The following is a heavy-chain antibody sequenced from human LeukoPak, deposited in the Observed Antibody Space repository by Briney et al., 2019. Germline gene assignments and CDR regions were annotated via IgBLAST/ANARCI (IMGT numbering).Heavy chain of an antibody. J-gene: IGHJ4*02. CDR2: ISSSGSTI. CDR3: AREGYSNPFDY. Sequence: SGGSLRLSCAASGFTFSDYYMGWIRQAPGKGLEWVSYISSSGSTIYYADSVKGRFTISRDNAENSLYLQMNSLRAEDTAVYYCAREGYSNPFDYWGQGTLVTVSS. V-gene: IGHV3-11*01. D-gene: IGHD6-13*01. CDR1: GFTFSDYY.